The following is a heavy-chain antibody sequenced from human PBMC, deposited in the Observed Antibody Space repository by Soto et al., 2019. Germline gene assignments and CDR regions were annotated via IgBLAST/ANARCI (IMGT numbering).Heavy chain of an antibody. J-gene: IGHJ4*02. CDR1: GFTFSSYA. CDR3: ARVSYYYDSSGYPGY. D-gene: IGHD3-22*01. Sequence: LRLSCAASGFTFSSYAMHWVRQAPGKGLEWVAVISYDGSNKYYADSVKGRFTISRDNSKNTLYLQMNSLRAEDTAVYYCARVSYYYDSSGYPGYWGQGTLVTVSS. V-gene: IGHV3-30-3*01. CDR2: ISYDGSNK.